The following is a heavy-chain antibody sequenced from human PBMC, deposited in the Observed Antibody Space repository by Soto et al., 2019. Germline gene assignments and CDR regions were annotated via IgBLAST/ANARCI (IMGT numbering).Heavy chain of an antibody. CDR2: ISCDGSNK. CDR1: GFTFSSYA. Sequence: QVQLVESGGGVVQPGRSLRLSCAASGFTFSSYAMHWVRQAPGKGLEGVAVISCDGSNKYYADSVKGRFTISRDISKSTLYLQMNSLRAEDTAVYYCARAGCRLLDYWGQGTLVTVSS. J-gene: IGHJ4*02. V-gene: IGHV3-30-3*01. CDR3: ARAGCRLLDY.